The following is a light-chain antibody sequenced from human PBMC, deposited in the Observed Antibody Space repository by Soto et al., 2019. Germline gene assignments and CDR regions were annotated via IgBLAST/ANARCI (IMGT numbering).Light chain of an antibody. CDR3: SSYTSRSTLYV. V-gene: IGLV2-14*01. J-gene: IGLJ1*01. Sequence: QSALTQPASVSGSPGQSITVSCTGTSSDIGGYNYVSWYQQHPGKAPKLMVYEVTNRPSGFSDRFSGSKSGNTASLTISGLQADDEGYYYCSSYTSRSTLYVFGTWTKLTVL. CDR2: EVT. CDR1: SSDIGGYNY.